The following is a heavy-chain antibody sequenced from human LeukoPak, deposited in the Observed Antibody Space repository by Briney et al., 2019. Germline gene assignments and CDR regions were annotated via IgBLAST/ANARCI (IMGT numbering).Heavy chain of an antibody. J-gene: IGHJ4*02. Sequence: PGGSLRLSCAASGFTFSSYSMNWVRQAPGKGLEWVSSISSSSSYIYYADSVKGRFTISRDNAKNSLYLQMNSLRAEDTAVYYCARGAHYDFWSGYRVIDYWGQGTLVTVSS. CDR3: ARGAHYDFWSGYRVIDY. CDR1: GFTFSSYS. V-gene: IGHV3-21*01. CDR2: ISSSSSYI. D-gene: IGHD3-3*01.